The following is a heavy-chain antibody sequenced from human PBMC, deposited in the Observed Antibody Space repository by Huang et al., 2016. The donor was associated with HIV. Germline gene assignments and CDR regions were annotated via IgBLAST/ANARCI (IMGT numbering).Heavy chain of an antibody. J-gene: IGHJ3*02. CDR3: ARHFSYYDSSGYTPWDAFDI. CDR2: IYYSGST. D-gene: IGHD3-22*01. Sequence: QLQLQGSGPGLVKPSETLSLTCTVSGGSITSSSYYWGRIRQPPGHGLEWVGSIYYSGSTDDNPALKSRVTVPVDTSKTQFSLKLGAVTAADTAVYYCARHFSYYDSSGYTPWDAFDIWGQGTMVTVSS. V-gene: IGHV4-39*01. CDR1: GGSITSSSYY.